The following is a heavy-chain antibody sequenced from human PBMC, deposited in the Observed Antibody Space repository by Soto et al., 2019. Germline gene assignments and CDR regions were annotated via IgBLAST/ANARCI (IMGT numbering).Heavy chain of an antibody. CDR3: ARDSISYGPGVNDY. CDR2: VYAGGET. D-gene: IGHD5-18*01. J-gene: IGHJ4*02. Sequence: PGGSLRLSCAASGFSVSDSYMSWVRQAPGKGLEWVSIVYAGGETYYADSLKGRFTISRDSSNNILYLQMNNLRAEDTAVYYCARDSISYGPGVNDYWGKGTLVTAPQ. CDR1: GFSVSDSY. V-gene: IGHV3-53*01.